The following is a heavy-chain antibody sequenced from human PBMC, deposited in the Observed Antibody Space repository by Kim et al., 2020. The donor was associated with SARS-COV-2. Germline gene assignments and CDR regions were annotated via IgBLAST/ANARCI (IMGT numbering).Heavy chain of an antibody. Sequence: SETLSLTCAVYGGSFSGYYWSWIRQPPGKGLEWIGEINHSGSTNYNPSLKSRVTISVDTSKNQFSLKLSSVTAADTAVYYCARGGDSSGYYYADFDYWGQGTLVTVSS. CDR1: GGSFSGYY. V-gene: IGHV4-34*01. CDR3: ARGGDSSGYYYADFDY. J-gene: IGHJ4*02. CDR2: INHSGST. D-gene: IGHD3-22*01.